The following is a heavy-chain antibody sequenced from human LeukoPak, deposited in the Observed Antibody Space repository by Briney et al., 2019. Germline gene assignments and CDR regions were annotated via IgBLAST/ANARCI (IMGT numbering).Heavy chain of an antibody. CDR1: GYTFSTYW. Sequence: GESLKISCKGSGYTFSTYWIGWVRQMPGKGLEWMGIIYPGDSDTRYSPSFQGQVTISADKSITTAYLQWSSLKASDTAMYYCARVMTTLTGFDFWGQGTLVTVSS. CDR3: ARVMTTLTGFDF. V-gene: IGHV5-51*01. J-gene: IGHJ4*02. CDR2: IYPGDSDT. D-gene: IGHD2/OR15-2a*01.